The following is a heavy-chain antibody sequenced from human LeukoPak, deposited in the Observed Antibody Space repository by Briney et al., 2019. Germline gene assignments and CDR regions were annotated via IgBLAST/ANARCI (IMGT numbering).Heavy chain of an antibody. V-gene: IGHV1-69*05. CDR3: ARGVWFGELLPYNWFDP. J-gene: IGHJ5*02. CDR2: IIPIFGTA. D-gene: IGHD3-10*01. CDR1: CGTFSSYA. Sequence: GASVKVSCKASCGTFSSYAISWVRQAPGQGLEWMGGIIPIFGTANYAQKFQGRVTITTDESTSTAYMELSSLRSEDTAVYYCARGVWFGELLPYNWFDPWGQGTLVTVSS.